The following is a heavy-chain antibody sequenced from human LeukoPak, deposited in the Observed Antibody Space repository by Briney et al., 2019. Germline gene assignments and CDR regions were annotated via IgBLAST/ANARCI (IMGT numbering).Heavy chain of an antibody. Sequence: GGSLRLSCAASGFTFSSYWMSWVRQAPGKGLEWVANIKQDGSEKYYVDSVKGRFTISRDNAKNSLYLQMNSLRAEDTAVYYCARDSNYYDSSVPGWFDPWGQGTLVTVSS. D-gene: IGHD3-22*01. CDR2: IKQDGSEK. CDR1: GFTFSSYW. CDR3: ARDSNYYDSSVPGWFDP. J-gene: IGHJ5*02. V-gene: IGHV3-7*01.